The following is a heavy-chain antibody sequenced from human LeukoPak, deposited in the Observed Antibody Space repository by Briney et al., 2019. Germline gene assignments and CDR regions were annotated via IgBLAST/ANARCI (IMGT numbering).Heavy chain of an antibody. CDR3: ARGRPRGRPYYYYGMDV. D-gene: IGHD3-10*01. CDR1: GGSFSGYY. V-gene: IGHV4-34*01. CDR2: INHSGST. J-gene: IGHJ6*02. Sequence: SETLSLTCAVYGGSFSGYYWSWIRQPPGKGLEWIGEINHSGSTNYNPSLKSRVTISVDTSKNQFSLKLSSVTAADTAVYYCARGRPRGRPYYYYGMDVWGQGTTVTVSS.